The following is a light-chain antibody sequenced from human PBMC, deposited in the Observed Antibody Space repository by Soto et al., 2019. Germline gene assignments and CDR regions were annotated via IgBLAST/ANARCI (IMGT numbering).Light chain of an antibody. Sequence: EVVLTQSPATLSFSPFEIATLSCRASQSIRTSLAWYQHKPGQAPRLVIFDASNRANGVPARFGGSGSGTDFTLTINSLEPEHFAVYYCQQRNVWPPITFGQGTRLEIK. CDR2: DAS. V-gene: IGKV3-11*01. CDR3: QQRNVWPPIT. CDR1: QSIRTS. J-gene: IGKJ5*01.